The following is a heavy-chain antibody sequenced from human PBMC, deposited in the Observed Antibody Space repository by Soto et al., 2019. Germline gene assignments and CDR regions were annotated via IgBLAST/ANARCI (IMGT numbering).Heavy chain of an antibody. V-gene: IGHV5-51*01. J-gene: IGHJ4*02. CDR3: AKRGTASRYSVDS. CDR1: GYNFMGYW. Sequence: PGESLKISCKGSGYNFMGYWIGWVRQLPGRGLEWMGTVSPADSSARYSPSFEGQVTFFAVRSANTAYLQWSSLQASDTAVYYCAKRGTASRYSVDSWGQGTLVTVSS. D-gene: IGHD3-10*01. CDR2: VSPADSSA.